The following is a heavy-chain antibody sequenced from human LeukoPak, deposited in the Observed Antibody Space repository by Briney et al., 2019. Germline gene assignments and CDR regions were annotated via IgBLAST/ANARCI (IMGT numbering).Heavy chain of an antibody. D-gene: IGHD1-26*01. Sequence: MASETLSLTCAVYGGPFSHYYWTWIRQPPGKGLEWIGEINESGSTNYDPSLKSRVTISVDTSQNHFSLNLTSVTAPDTAVYYCGSRIGRYLYYFGMYVWGKGTPVTVSP. J-gene: IGHJ6*04. CDR1: GGPFSHYY. CDR3: GSRIGRYLYYFGMYV. V-gene: IGHV4-34*01. CDR2: INESGST.